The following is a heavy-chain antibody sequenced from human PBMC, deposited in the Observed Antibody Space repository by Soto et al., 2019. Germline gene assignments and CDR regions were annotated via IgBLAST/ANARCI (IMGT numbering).Heavy chain of an antibody. V-gene: IGHV4-4*02. CDR3: ARDVAMTGETDRFDY. J-gene: IGHJ4*02. CDR1: GDSINTDKW. D-gene: IGHD3-10*01. Sequence: QVQLQESGPGLVRPSGTLSLTCTVSGDSINTDKWWSWVRQPPGKGLEWIGEIYHNGNTDYNPSLKSRVTMSVDTSKNQFSLKVTSVTAADTALYYCARDVAMTGETDRFDYWGQGTLVTVSS. CDR2: IYHNGNT.